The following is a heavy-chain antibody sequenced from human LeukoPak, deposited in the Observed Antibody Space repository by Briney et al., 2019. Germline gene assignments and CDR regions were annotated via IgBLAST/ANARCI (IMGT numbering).Heavy chain of an antibody. CDR3: ARLGPDLYYYYGMDV. D-gene: IGHD7-27*01. CDR2: ISYDGSNK. J-gene: IGHJ6*02. CDR1: GFTFSSYG. Sequence: GGSLRLSCAASGFTFSSYGMHWVRQAPGKGLEWVAVISYDGSNKYYADSVKGRFTISRDNSKNTLYLQMNSLRAEDTAVYYCARLGPDLYYYYGMDVWGQGTTVTVSS. V-gene: IGHV3-30*03.